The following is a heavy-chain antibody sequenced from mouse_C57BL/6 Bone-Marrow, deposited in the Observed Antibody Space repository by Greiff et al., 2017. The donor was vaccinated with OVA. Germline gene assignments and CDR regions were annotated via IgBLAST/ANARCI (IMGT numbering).Heavy chain of an antibody. V-gene: IGHV1-59*01. D-gene: IGHD1-1*01. Sequence: QVQLQQPGAGLVRPGTSVKLSCKASGYTFTSYWMHWVKQRPGQGLEWIGVIDPSDSYTNYNQKFKGKATLTVDTSSITAYMQLSSLTSEDSAVYYCAREAYYGSSYCWFAYWGQGTLVTVSA. CDR2: IDPSDSYT. CDR1: GYTFTSYW. CDR3: AREAYYGSSYCWFAY. J-gene: IGHJ3*01.